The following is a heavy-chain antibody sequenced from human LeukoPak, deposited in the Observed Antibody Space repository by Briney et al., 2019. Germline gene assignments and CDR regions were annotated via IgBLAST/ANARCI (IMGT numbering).Heavy chain of an antibody. CDR2: IKEDGSIE. V-gene: IGHV3-7*01. CDR1: GFAFSKYW. J-gene: IGHJ5*02. Sequence: PGGSLRLSCAASGFAFSKYWMSWVRQAPGKGLERVANIKEDGSIEDYADSVKGRFTVSRDNAKNSLYLQMNSLRVEDTAVYYCVSQQLAPPWGQGTLVTVSS. D-gene: IGHD5-24*01. CDR3: VSQQLAPP.